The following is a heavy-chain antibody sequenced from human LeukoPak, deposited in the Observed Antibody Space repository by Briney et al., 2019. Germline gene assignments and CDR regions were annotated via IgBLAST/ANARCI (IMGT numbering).Heavy chain of an antibody. V-gene: IGHV3-30*04. J-gene: IGHJ6*03. Sequence: PGRSLRPSCAASGFTFSSYAMHWVRQAPGKGLEWVAVISYDGSNKYYADSVKGRFTISRDNSKNTLYLQMNSLRAEDTAVYYCARASRTTYYYYYMDVWGKGTTVTVSS. CDR3: ARASRTTYYYYYMDV. CDR2: ISYDGSNK. CDR1: GFTFSSYA. D-gene: IGHD1-7*01.